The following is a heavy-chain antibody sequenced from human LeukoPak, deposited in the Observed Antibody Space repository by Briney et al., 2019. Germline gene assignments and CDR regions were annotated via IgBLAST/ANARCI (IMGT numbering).Heavy chain of an antibody. D-gene: IGHD2-15*01. CDR1: GFTFDDYA. V-gene: IGHV3-9*01. J-gene: IGHJ5*02. CDR2: ISWNSGSI. Sequence: PGRSLRLSCAASGFTFDDYAMHWVRQAPGKGLEWVSGISWNSGSIGNADSVKGRFTISRDNSKNTLYLQMNSLRGEDTAVYFCAKQWSGGSALYWFDPWGQGTLVTVSS. CDR3: AKQWSGGSALYWFDP.